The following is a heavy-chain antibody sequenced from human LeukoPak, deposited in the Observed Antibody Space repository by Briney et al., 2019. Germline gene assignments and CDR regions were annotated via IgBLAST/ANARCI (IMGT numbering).Heavy chain of an antibody. CDR2: IYYSGST. J-gene: IGHJ6*04. D-gene: IGHD3-10*01. Sequence: SETLSLTCTVSGGSVSSGSYYWSWIRQPPGKGLEWIGYIYYSGSTNYNPSLKSRVTLSVDTSKNQFSLKLSSVTAADTAVYYCARDYYGSGSYPNPNYGMDVWGKGTTVTVSS. CDR3: ARDYYGSGSYPNPNYGMDV. V-gene: IGHV4-61*01. CDR1: GGSVSSGSYY.